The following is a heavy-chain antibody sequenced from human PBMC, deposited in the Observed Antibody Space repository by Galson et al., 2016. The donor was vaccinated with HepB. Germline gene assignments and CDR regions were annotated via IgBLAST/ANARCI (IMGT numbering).Heavy chain of an antibody. CDR1: GGTFSTYV. CDR2: IIPMFDTA. CDR3: ARAYYYDTGGWDHNYYYGMDV. D-gene: IGHD3-22*01. J-gene: IGHJ6*02. Sequence: SVKVSCKASGGTFSTYVISWVRQAPGQGLEWMGGIIPMFDTANYAQKFQGRVTITADESTSTAYMVLSSLRAEDTAAYYCARAYYYDTGGWDHNYYYGMDVWGQGTTVTVSS. V-gene: IGHV1-69*13.